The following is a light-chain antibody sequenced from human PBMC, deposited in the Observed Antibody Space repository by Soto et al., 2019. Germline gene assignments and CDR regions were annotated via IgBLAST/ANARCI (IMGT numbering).Light chain of an antibody. CDR1: SGSIASNY. J-gene: IGLJ3*02. V-gene: IGLV6-57*02. CDR2: EDN. Sequence: NFMLTQPHSVSESPGKTVTISCTGSSGSIASNYVQWYQQRPGSAPTSVISEDNQRPSGVPDRFSGPIDSSSNSASLTISGLKTEDEADYYCQSYDSSNRVFGGGTQLTVL. CDR3: QSYDSSNRV.